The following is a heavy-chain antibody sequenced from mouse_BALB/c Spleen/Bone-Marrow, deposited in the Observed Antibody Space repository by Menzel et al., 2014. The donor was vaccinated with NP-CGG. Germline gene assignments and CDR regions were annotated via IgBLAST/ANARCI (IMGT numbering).Heavy chain of an antibody. D-gene: IGHD4-1*01. CDR1: GYSFTNYW. J-gene: IGHJ2*01. V-gene: IGHV1-59*01. CDR2: IHPSDSES. Sequence: VQLQQSGAELVRPGTSVQLSCKASGYSFTNYWTNWVKQRPGQGLEWIGMIHPSDSESRLNQKFKDKATLTVDRSSTTAYMQLSSPTSEDSAVYYCARGLGEIWGYWGQGTTLTVSS. CDR3: ARGLGEIWGY.